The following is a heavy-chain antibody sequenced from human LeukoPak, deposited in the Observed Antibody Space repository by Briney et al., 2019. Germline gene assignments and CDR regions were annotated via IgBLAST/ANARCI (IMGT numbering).Heavy chain of an antibody. CDR3: ARDATGYFDY. V-gene: IGHV4-31*02. J-gene: IGHJ4*02. Sequence: SWVRQHPGKGLEWIGYIYYSGSTYYNPSLKSRVTISVDTSKNQFSLKLSSVTAADTAVYYCARDATGYFDYWGQGTLVTVSS. CDR2: IYYSGST.